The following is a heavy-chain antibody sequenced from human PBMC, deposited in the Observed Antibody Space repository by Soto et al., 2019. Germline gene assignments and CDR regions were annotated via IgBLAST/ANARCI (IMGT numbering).Heavy chain of an antibody. D-gene: IGHD5-18*01. V-gene: IGHV4-59*01. J-gene: IGHJ4*02. CDR2: IYYSGST. CDR1: GGYISSYY. Sequence: SETLSLTCTVSGGYISSYYWSWIRQHPGKGLEWIGYIYYSGSTNYNPSLKSRVTISVDTSKNQFSLKLSSVTAADTAVYYCARDNGYSYGYTLDHWGQGTLVTVSS. CDR3: ARDNGYSYGYTLDH.